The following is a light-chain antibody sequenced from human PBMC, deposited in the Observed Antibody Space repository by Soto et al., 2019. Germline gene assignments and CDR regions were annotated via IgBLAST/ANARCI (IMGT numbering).Light chain of an antibody. V-gene: IGLV4-69*01. CDR3: QTWGTGIQV. J-gene: IGLJ1*01. CDR1: SGHSSYA. Sequence: QSVLTQSPSASASRGASVKLTCTLSSGHSSYAIAWHQQQPEKGPRYLMKLNSDGSHYKGGGIPDRFSGSSSGAERYLTISSLQSEDEADYYCQTWGTGIQVFGTGTKLTVL. CDR2: LNSDGSH.